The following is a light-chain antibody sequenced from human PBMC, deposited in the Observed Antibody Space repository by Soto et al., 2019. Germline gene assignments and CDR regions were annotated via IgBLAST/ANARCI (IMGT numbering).Light chain of an antibody. CDR2: AAS. CDR1: ESISRH. V-gene: IGKV1-39*01. Sequence: DIPMSQSPSSLSASVGDRVTITCRAAESISRHLNWYQQKPGRAPDLLIYAASTLQNGVPSRFTGSGSGTEFTLTITGLQLEDSATYYCQQDYSTLATFGQGTRLEIK. CDR3: QQDYSTLAT. J-gene: IGKJ5*01.